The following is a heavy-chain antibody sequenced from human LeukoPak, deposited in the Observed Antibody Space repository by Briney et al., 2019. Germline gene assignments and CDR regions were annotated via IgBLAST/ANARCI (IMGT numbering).Heavy chain of an antibody. CDR1: GYSISSGYY. J-gene: IGHJ6*03. D-gene: IGHD1-1*01. V-gene: IGHV4-38-2*01. Sequence: SXXLSLTCAVSGYSISSGYYWGWIRPPPGKGLEWIGSIYHSGSTYYNPSLKSRVTISVDTSKNQFSLKLSSVTAADTAVYYCARRAASSTYYYYYYMDVWGKGTTVTVSS. CDR2: IYHSGST. CDR3: ARRAASSTYYYYYYMDV.